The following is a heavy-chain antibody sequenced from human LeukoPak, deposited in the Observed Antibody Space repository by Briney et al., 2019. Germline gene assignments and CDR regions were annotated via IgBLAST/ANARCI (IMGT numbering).Heavy chain of an antibody. CDR3: ARDLGSSGWPFDY. CDR2: TLNRRGSYTT. V-gene: IGHV3-72*01. D-gene: IGHD6-19*01. CDR1: GFTFNDHY. Sequence: GGSLRLSCATSGFTFNDHYLGWVRQAPGRGLEWVGRTLNRRGSYTTEYAASVKGRFTISRDESKNSLRLQMNNLRAEDTAVYYCARDLGSSGWPFDYWGQGTLVTVSS. J-gene: IGHJ4*02.